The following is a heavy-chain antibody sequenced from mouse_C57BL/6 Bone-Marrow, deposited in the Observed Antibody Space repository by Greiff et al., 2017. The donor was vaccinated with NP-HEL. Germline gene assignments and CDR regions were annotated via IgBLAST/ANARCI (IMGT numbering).Heavy chain of an antibody. J-gene: IGHJ2*01. CDR3: TRDYGSSLSDY. CDR1: GYTFTSYW. D-gene: IGHD1-1*01. V-gene: IGHV1-5*01. Sequence: VHVKQSGTVLARPGASVKMSCKTSGYTFTSYWMHWVKQRPGQGLEWIGAIYPGNSDTSYNQKFKGKAKLTAVTSASTAYMELSSLTNEDSAVYYCTRDYGSSLSDYWGQGTTLTVSS. CDR2: IYPGNSDT.